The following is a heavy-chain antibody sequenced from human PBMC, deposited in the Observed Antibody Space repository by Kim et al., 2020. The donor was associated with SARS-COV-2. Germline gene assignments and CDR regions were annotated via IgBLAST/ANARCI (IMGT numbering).Heavy chain of an antibody. V-gene: IGHV4-39*01. D-gene: IGHD2-21*02. CDR1: GGSISSSSYY. Sequence: SETLSLTCTVSGGSISSSSYYWGWIRQPPGKGLEWIGSIYYSGSTYYNPSLKSRVTISVDTSKNQFSLKLSSVTAADTAVYYCASPYCGGDCYSYNWYFDLWGRGTLVTVSS. CDR2: IYYSGST. J-gene: IGHJ2*01. CDR3: ASPYCGGDCYSYNWYFDL.